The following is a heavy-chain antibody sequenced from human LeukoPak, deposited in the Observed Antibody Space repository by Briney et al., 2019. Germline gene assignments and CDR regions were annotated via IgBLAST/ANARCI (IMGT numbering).Heavy chain of an antibody. J-gene: IGHJ5*02. CDR2: IWYDGSNK. CDR3: ARDWMQRFDP. D-gene: IGHD5-18*01. Sequence: GRSLRLSCAASGFTFSSYGMHWVRQAPGKGLEWVAVIWYDGSNKYYADSVKGRFTISRYNSKNTLYLQMNSLRAEDTAVYYCARDWMQRFDPWGQGTLVTVSS. V-gene: IGHV3-33*01. CDR1: GFTFSSYG.